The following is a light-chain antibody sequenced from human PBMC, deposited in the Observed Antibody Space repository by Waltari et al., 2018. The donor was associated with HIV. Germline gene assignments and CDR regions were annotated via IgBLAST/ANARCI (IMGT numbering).Light chain of an antibody. CDR2: GAS. Sequence: DIQVTQSPSSLSASVGDRVTIICRTSENINTFLNWFQQKPGKIPRLLIYGASTLESGVPSRFSGTGSGTDFSLTISALQPEDFATYYCQQSYSTREFTFGPGTKVDIK. CDR3: QQSYSTREFT. V-gene: IGKV1-39*01. J-gene: IGKJ3*01. CDR1: ENINTF.